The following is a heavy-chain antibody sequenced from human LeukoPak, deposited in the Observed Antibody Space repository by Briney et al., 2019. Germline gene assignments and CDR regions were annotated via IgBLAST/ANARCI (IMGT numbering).Heavy chain of an antibody. D-gene: IGHD2-2*01. V-gene: IGHV1-2*02. J-gene: IGHJ6*02. CDR1: GYTFTGYY. CDR3: GAHWAGGGTRGVYYGMDV. Sequence: ASVKVSCKASGYTFTGYYMHWVRQAPGQGLEWMGWINPNSGGTNYAQKFQGRVTMTRDTSISTAYMELSRLRSDDTSVYYCGAHWAGGGTRGVYYGMDVWGQGTTVTVSS. CDR2: INPNSGGT.